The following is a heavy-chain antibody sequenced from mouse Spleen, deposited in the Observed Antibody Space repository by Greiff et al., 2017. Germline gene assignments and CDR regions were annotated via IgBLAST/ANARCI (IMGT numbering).Heavy chain of an antibody. V-gene: IGHV5-17*01. CDR1: GFTFSDYG. CDR3: ASPIYYDYDGYFDV. J-gene: IGHJ1*03. D-gene: IGHD2-4*01. Sequence: DVMLVESGGGLVKPGGSLKLSCAASGFTFSDYGMHWVRQAPEKGLEWVAYISSGSSTIYYADTVKGRFTISRDNAKNTLFLQMTSLRSEDTAMYYCASPIYYDYDGYFDVWGTGTTVTVSS. CDR2: ISSGSSTI.